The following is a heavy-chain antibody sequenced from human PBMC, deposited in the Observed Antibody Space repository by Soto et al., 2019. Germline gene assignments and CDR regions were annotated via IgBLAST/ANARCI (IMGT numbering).Heavy chain of an antibody. V-gene: IGHV1-2*04. CDR1: GYTFTGYY. J-gene: IGHJ3*02. CDR3: ARVDQLTGRTFDI. CDR2: INPNSGGT. D-gene: IGHD7-27*01. Sequence: VSVKVSCKASGYTFTGYYMHWVRQAPGQGLEWMGWINPNSGGTNYAQKFQGWVTMTRDTSISTAYMELSRLRSDDTAVYYCARVDQLTGRTFDIWGQGTMVTVSS.